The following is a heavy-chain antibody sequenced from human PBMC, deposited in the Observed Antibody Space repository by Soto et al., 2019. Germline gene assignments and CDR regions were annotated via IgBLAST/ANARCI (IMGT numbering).Heavy chain of an antibody. CDR3: TTDPVTMIVVVPSSG. J-gene: IGHJ4*02. CDR1: GFTFSSYA. Sequence: GGSLRLSCSASGFTFSSYAMNWVRQAPGKGLEWVGRIKSKTDGGTTDYAAPVKGRFTISRDDSKNTLYLQMNSLKTEDTAVYYCTTDPVTMIVVVPSSGWGQGTLVTVSS. D-gene: IGHD3-22*01. V-gene: IGHV3-15*07. CDR2: IKSKTDGGTT.